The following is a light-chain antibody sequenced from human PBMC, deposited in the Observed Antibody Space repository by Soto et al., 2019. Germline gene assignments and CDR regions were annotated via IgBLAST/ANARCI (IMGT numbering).Light chain of an antibody. V-gene: IGKV3-20*01. CDR1: QSVRSGY. CDR2: GAS. Sequence: EIVLTQSPGTLSLSPGERATLSCRATQSVRSGYLAWYQQKPGQAPRLLIYGASSRATGIPDRFSGSGSGTDFTLTIRRMEPEDFAVYYCQQYDSSPCTFGQGTKVDIK. J-gene: IGKJ2*02. CDR3: QQYDSSPCT.